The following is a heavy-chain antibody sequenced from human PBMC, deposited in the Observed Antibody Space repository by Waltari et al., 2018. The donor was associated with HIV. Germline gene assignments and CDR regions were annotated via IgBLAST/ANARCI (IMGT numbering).Heavy chain of an antibody. J-gene: IGHJ4*02. V-gene: IGHV3-30*04. Sequence: QVQRVESGGGVVQSGRSRSLSSAAPGFTFSPYPMHWVRQAPGKGLEWVAIISYGGRNKYYADSVKGRFTISRDNSKNTVYLQMNSLRGEDTAVYYCARDGHFYDSRPLDYWGQGTLVTVSS. CDR3: ARDGHFYDSRPLDY. CDR1: GFTFSPYP. D-gene: IGHD3-22*01. CDR2: ISYGGRNK.